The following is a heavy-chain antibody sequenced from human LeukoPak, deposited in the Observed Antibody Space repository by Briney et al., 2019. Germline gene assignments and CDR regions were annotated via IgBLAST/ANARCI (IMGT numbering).Heavy chain of an antibody. J-gene: IGHJ3*02. CDR1: GFTFSSYW. Sequence: PGGSLRLSCAASGFTFSSYWMSWVRQALGKGLEWVSYISSSGSTIYYADSVKGRFTISRDNAKNSLYLQMNSLRAEDTAVYYCATLRTTVVTPDAFDIWGQGTMVTVSS. CDR3: ATLRTTVVTPDAFDI. CDR2: ISSSGSTI. V-gene: IGHV3-48*04. D-gene: IGHD4-23*01.